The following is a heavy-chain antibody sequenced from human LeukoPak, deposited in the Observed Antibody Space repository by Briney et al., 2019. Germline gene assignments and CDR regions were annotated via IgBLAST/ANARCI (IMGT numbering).Heavy chain of an antibody. CDR1: GYTFTGYY. D-gene: IGHD6-6*01. CDR3: ARESVPAVAARRGLNY. Sequence: ASVKVSCKASGYTFTGYYMHWVRQAPGQGLEWMGWINPNSGGTNYAQKFQGRVTMTRDTSISTVYMEMSRLRSDDTAVYYCARESVPAVAARRGLNYWGQGTLVAVSS. J-gene: IGHJ4*02. V-gene: IGHV1-2*02. CDR2: INPNSGGT.